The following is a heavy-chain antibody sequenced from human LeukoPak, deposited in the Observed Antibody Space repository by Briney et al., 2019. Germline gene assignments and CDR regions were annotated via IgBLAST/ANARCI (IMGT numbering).Heavy chain of an antibody. Sequence: PGGYLRLYCVASGFTFSSYSMFWVRQAPGKGLEWVSAISTGSNYIYYADSVKGRFTISRDHAENSLFLQMNSLRAEDTAVYYCGRDPEVPDYYSYMDVWGKGTTVTVSS. V-gene: IGHV3-21*01. J-gene: IGHJ6*03. CDR1: GFTFSSYS. CDR3: GRDPEVPDYYSYMDV. CDR2: ISTGSNYI.